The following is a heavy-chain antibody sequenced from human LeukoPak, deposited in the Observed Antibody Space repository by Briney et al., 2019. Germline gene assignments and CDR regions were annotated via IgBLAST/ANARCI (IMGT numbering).Heavy chain of an antibody. V-gene: IGHV3-53*01. CDR3: ARFIAGATMGAFDI. J-gene: IGHJ3*02. Sequence: RGSLRLSCAASGFTVSSNYMSWVRQAPGKGLEWVSVIYSGGSTYYADSVKGRFTISRDNSKNTLYLQMNSLRAEDTAVYYCARFIAGATMGAFDIWGQGTMVTVSS. CDR1: GFTVSSNY. CDR2: IYSGGST. D-gene: IGHD1-26*01.